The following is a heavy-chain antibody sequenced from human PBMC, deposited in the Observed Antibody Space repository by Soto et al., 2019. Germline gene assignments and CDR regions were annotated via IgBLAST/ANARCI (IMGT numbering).Heavy chain of an antibody. Sequence: GGSLRLSCAASGFNFTRYSMNWVRQAPGKGLEWVSSISSTTNYIYYGDSMKGRFTISRDNAKNSLYLEMNSLRAEDTAVYYCARESEDLTSNFDYWGQGTLVTVSS. CDR2: ISSTTNYI. J-gene: IGHJ4*02. CDR1: GFNFTRYS. V-gene: IGHV3-21*06. CDR3: ARESEDLTSNFDY.